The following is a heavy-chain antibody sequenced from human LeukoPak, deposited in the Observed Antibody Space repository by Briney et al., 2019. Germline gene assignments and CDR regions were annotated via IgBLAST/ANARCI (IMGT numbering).Heavy chain of an antibody. CDR2: ISAYNDNT. Sequence: ASVKVSCKASGYTFTSYGISWVRQAPGQGLEWMGWISAYNDNTNYAQKLQGRVAMTTDTSTSTAYMELRSLRAEDTAVYYCARDGHQLLTGEDAFDIWGQGTMVTVSS. CDR3: ARDGHQLLTGEDAFDI. CDR1: GYTFTSYG. J-gene: IGHJ3*02. V-gene: IGHV1-18*01. D-gene: IGHD2-2*01.